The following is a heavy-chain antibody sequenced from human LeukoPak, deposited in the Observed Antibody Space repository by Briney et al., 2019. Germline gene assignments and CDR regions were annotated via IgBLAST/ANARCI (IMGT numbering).Heavy chain of an antibody. V-gene: IGHV3-21*01. D-gene: IGHD3-10*01. Sequence: GGSLRLSCAASGFTFSDSAMSWVRQAPGRGLEWVSSISSSSSYIYYADSVKGRFTISRDNAKNSLYLQMNSLRAEDTAVYYCATTPDVLLWFGERYYFDYWGQGTLVTVSS. CDR1: GFTFSDSA. CDR3: ATTPDVLLWFGERYYFDY. J-gene: IGHJ4*02. CDR2: ISSSSSYI.